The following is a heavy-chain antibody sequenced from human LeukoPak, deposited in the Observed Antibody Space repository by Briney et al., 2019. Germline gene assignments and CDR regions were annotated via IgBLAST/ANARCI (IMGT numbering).Heavy chain of an antibody. CDR2: ISGSGGST. V-gene: IGHV3-23*01. J-gene: IGHJ4*02. Sequence: GGSLRLSCAASGFTFTHYAKTWVRQAPGKGLEWVSSISGSGGSTYYADSVKGRFTISRDTSKNMLFLEMNSLRAEDTAVYYCAKAGVGGTKYFFDFWGQGTLVTVSS. CDR3: AKAGVGGTKYFFDF. CDR1: GFTFTHYA. D-gene: IGHD1-26*01.